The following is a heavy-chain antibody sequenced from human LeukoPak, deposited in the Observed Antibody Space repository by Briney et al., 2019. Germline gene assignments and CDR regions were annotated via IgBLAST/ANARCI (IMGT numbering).Heavy chain of an antibody. V-gene: IGHV1-2*02. CDR2: INPNSGGT. CDR3: ARLELLAGYQLLPYYYYYGMDV. J-gene: IGHJ6*02. Sequence: ASVKVSCKASGYTITRYYMHWVRQAPGQGLEWMGWINPNSGGTNYAQKFQGRVTMTRDTSISTAYVELSRLRSDDTAVYYCARLELLAGYQLLPYYYYYGMDVWGQGTTVTVSS. D-gene: IGHD2-2*01. CDR1: GYTITRYY.